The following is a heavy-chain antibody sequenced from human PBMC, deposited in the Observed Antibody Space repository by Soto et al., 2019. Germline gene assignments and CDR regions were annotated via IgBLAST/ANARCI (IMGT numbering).Heavy chain of an antibody. Sequence: EVQLVESGGGLVQPGGSLRLSCVASGFTFSSYWMHWVRQAPGKGLVWVSRINSDGSSTSYADSVKGRFTISRDNAKNTLYLKMNSLRAEDTAVYYCARTPGVTISHYYYYYYMDVWGKGTTVTVSS. V-gene: IGHV3-74*01. CDR1: GFTFSSYW. D-gene: IGHD4-17*01. J-gene: IGHJ6*03. CDR2: INSDGSST. CDR3: ARTPGVTISHYYYYYYMDV.